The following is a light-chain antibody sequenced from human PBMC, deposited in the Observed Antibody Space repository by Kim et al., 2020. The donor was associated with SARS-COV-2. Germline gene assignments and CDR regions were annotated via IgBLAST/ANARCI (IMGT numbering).Light chain of an antibody. J-gene: IGKJ2*01. CDR3: QQDSEYSYT. CDR2: KAS. V-gene: IGKV1-5*03. CDR1: VREW. Sequence: VREWLAWYQQKPGKAPGLLIYKASNLEAGVPSRFSGSGSGTEFTLTIDSLRPEDFATYYCQQDSEYSYTFGQGTKLEI.